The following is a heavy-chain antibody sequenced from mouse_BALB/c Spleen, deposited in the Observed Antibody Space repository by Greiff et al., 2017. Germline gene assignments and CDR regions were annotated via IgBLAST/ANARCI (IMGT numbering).Heavy chain of an antibody. CDR3: ATYGNDYFDY. V-gene: IGHV1S132*01. CDR2: IFPGTGTT. CDR1: GYTFTSYW. J-gene: IGHJ2*01. Sequence: LQESGAELVKPGASVKLSCKTSGYTFTSYWIQWVKQRPGQGLGWIGEIFPGTGTTYYNEKFKGKATLTIDTSSSTAYMQLSSLTSEDSAVYFCATYGNDYFDYWGQGTTLTVSS. D-gene: IGHD2-1*01.